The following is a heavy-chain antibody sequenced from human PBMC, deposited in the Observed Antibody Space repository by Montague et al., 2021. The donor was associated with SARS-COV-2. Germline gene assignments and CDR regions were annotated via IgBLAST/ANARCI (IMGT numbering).Heavy chain of an antibody. Sequence: PALVTPTQTLTLTCSFSGFSPRTGGVGVGWFRPPPEKALEWLALXYWNDDERYTPSLRTRLTITKDISNNQLALIMTNMDPVDTGTYYCAYFSTTVSTGYFDPWGPGHRVTVSS. D-gene: IGHD4-17*01. CDR1: GFSPRTGGVG. CDR3: AYFSTTVSTGYFDP. V-gene: IGHV2-5*04. CDR2: XYWNDDE. J-gene: IGHJ5*02.